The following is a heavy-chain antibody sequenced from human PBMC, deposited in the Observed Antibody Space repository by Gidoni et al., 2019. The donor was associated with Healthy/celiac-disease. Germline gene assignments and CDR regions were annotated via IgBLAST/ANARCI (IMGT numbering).Heavy chain of an antibody. CDR1: GFTFISYG. CDR3: AKDWQQLVPKYYFDY. V-gene: IGHV3-30*18. D-gene: IGHD6-13*01. CDR2: ISYDGSNK. Sequence: QVQLLESGGGVVQPWRSLRLSCAASGFTFISYGMHWVRQAPGKGLEWVAVISYDGSNKYYADSVKGRFTISRDNSKNTLYLQMNSLRAEDTAVYYCAKDWQQLVPKYYFDYWGQGTLVTVSS. J-gene: IGHJ4*02.